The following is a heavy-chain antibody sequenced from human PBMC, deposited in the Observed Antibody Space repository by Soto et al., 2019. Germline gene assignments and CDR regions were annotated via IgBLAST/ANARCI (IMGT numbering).Heavy chain of an antibody. J-gene: IGHJ4*02. CDR2: IYYSGST. Sequence: PSETLSLTCTVSGGSIRIGDYYWSWVRQPPGKGLEWIGYIYYSGSTYYNPSLKSRVTISVDTSKNQFSLKLSSVTAADTAVYYCARLAYCGGDCYSDPFDYWGQGTLVTVSS. CDR3: ARLAYCGGDCYSDPFDY. D-gene: IGHD2-21*02. V-gene: IGHV4-30-4*01. CDR1: GGSIRIGDYY.